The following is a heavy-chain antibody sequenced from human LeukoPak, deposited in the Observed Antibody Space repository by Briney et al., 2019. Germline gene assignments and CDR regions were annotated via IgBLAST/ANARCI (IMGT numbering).Heavy chain of an antibody. CDR3: ARGHDYGVAWFQH. CDR1: GDSVSSNSAA. J-gene: IGHJ1*01. CDR2: TYYRSKWYN. Sequence: SQTLSLTFAISGDSVSSNSAAWNWIRQSPSRGLEWLGRTYYRSKWYNDYAVSVKSRITINPDTSKNQFSLELSSVTAADTAVYYCARGHDYGVAWFQHWGQGTLVTVSS. D-gene: IGHD4-17*01. V-gene: IGHV6-1*01.